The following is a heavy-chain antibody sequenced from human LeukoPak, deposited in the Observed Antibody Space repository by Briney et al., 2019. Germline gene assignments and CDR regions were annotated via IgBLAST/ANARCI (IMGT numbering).Heavy chain of an antibody. CDR2: ISAYNGNT. V-gene: IGHV1-18*04. D-gene: IGHD2-2*01. Sequence: ASVKVSCKASGYTFTNYGITWVRQAPGQGLEWMGWISAYNGNTNYAQTLQGRVTMTTDTSTSTAYMELRSLRSDDTAVYYCARGCSSTSCNYLDYWGQGTLVTVSS. J-gene: IGHJ4*02. CDR3: ARGCSSTSCNYLDY. CDR1: GYTFTNYG.